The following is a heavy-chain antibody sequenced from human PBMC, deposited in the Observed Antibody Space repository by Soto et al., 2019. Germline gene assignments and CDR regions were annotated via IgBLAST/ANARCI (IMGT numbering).Heavy chain of an antibody. CDR1: GFSFSTYE. V-gene: IGHV3-48*03. D-gene: IGHD1-26*01. CDR2: ISKSGIDI. Sequence: VQLVESGGGLVQPGGSLRLSCAASGFSFSTYEMNWVRQATGKGLEWVSYISKSGIDIYYADSVKGRFTISRDNANNLLYLQMNRLRAEDTAVYYCAPRKYGSFNIGAFDIWGQGTMVTVSS. J-gene: IGHJ3*02. CDR3: APRKYGSFNIGAFDI.